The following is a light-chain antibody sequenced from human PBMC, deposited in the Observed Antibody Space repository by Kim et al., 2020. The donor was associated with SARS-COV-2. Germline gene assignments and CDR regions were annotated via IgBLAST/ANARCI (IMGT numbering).Light chain of an antibody. CDR3: SSYTGSSRVV. V-gene: IGLV2-14*03. Sequence: GQSATMSCTGASSDVGGYNYVSWYQQHPGKAPKLMIYDVSSRPSGVSNRFSGSKSGNTASLTISGLQAEDEADYYCSSYTGSSRVVFGGGTQLTVL. CDR1: SSDVGGYNY. J-gene: IGLJ2*01. CDR2: DVS.